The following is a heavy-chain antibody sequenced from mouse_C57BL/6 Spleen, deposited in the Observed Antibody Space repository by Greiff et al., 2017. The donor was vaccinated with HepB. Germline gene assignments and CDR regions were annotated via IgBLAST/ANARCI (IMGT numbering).Heavy chain of an antibody. V-gene: IGHV3-6*01. CDR2: ISYDGSN. J-gene: IGHJ2*01. CDR1: GYSITSGYY. Sequence: EVQLQQSGPGLVKPSQSLSLTCSVTGYSITSGYYWNWIRQFPGNKLEWMGYISYDGSNNYNPSLKNRISITRDTSKNQFFLKLKSVTTEDTATYYCARDRGPYYFDDWGQGTTLTVAS. D-gene: IGHD3-3*01. CDR3: ARDRGPYYFDD.